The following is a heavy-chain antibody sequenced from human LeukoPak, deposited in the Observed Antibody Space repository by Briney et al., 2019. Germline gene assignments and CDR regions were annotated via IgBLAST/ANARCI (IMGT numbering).Heavy chain of an antibody. Sequence: PGGSLRLSCAASGFTFSSYSMNWVRQAPGKGLEWVANIKQDGSEKYYVDSVKGRFTISRDNAKNSLYLQMNSLRAEDTAVYYCARDPLTVTTLGDFDYWGQGTLVTVSS. D-gene: IGHD4-17*01. CDR1: GFTFSSYS. CDR2: IKQDGSEK. V-gene: IGHV3-7*01. CDR3: ARDPLTVTTLGDFDY. J-gene: IGHJ4*02.